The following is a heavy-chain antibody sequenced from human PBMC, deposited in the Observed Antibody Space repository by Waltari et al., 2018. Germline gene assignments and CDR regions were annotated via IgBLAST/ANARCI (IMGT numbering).Heavy chain of an antibody. Sequence: QLQLQESGPGLVKPSGTLSLICAVSGDSMNYWWSWVRQPPGKGLEWIGQVLGSGRTNYNPSFASRVTISLDTSTHQFARKMTSATAADTALYYCARDRGRGLYLDTWGQGILVTVSP. CDR2: VLGSGRT. CDR1: GDSMNYW. CDR3: ARDRGRGLYLDT. D-gene: IGHD2-15*01. V-gene: IGHV4-4*02. J-gene: IGHJ4*02.